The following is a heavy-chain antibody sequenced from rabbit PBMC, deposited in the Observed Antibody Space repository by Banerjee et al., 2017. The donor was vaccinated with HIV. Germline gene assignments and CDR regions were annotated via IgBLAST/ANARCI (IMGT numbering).Heavy chain of an antibody. CDR2: IYAGSSGST. D-gene: IGHD8-1*01. CDR1: GFSFSSSYY. V-gene: IGHV1S40*01. J-gene: IGHJ4*01. CDR3: ARDKGYAGSSYPFNL. Sequence: QSLEESGGDLVKPGASLTLPCTASGFSFSSSYYMCWVRQAPGKGLEWIACIYAGSSGSTYYASWAKGRFTISKTSSTTVTLQMTSLTAADTATYFCARDKGYAGSSYPFNLWGQGTLVTVS.